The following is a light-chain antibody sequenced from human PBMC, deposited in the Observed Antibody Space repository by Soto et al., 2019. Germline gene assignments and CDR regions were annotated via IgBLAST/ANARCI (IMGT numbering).Light chain of an antibody. CDR1: QTISSW. J-gene: IGKJ1*01. CDR3: QHYNSYSEA. Sequence: DIQMTQSPSTLSGSVGDIVTITCRASQTISSWLAWYQQKPGKAPKLLIYKASTLKSGVPSRFSGSGSGTEFTLSSSSVQPDDFAAYYCQHYNSYSEAFGRGTKMELK. V-gene: IGKV1-5*03. CDR2: KAS.